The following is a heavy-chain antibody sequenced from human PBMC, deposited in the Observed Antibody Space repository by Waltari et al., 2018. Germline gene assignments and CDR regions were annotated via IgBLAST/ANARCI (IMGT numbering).Heavy chain of an antibody. J-gene: IGHJ5*02. CDR3: ARHNVLGSRELVGWFDP. Sequence: GLELMGIIYPGDSDTRYSPSFQGQVTISADKSISTAYLQWSSLKASDTAMYYCARHNVLGSRELVGWFDPWGQGTLVTVSS. CDR2: IYPGDSDT. D-gene: IGHD1-26*01. V-gene: IGHV5-51*01.